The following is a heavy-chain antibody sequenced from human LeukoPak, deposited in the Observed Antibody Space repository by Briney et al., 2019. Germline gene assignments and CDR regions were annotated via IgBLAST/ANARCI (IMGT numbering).Heavy chain of an antibody. CDR3: ARGRGSSRGYYFDY. CDR2: INHSGST. J-gene: IGHJ4*02. Sequence: SETLSLTCAVSGGSFSGYYWSWIRQPPGKGLEWIGEINHSGSTNYNPSLKSRVTISVDTSKNQFSLKLSSVTAADTAVYYCARGRGSSRGYYFDYWGQGTLVTVSS. CDR1: GGSFSGYY. V-gene: IGHV4-34*01. D-gene: IGHD2-2*01.